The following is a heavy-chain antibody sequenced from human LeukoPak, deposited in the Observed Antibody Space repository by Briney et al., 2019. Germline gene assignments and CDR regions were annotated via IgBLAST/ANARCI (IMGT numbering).Heavy chain of an antibody. CDR3: AKDHTAMVLYYFDY. CDR2: ISWNSGSI. V-gene: IGHV3-9*03. J-gene: IGHJ4*02. CDR1: GFTFDDHA. Sequence: GGSLRLSCAASGFTFDDHAMHWVRHAPGKGLGWVSGISWNSGSIVYADSVKGRFTISRDNAKNSLYLQMNSLRAEDMALYYCAKDHTAMVLYYFDYWGQGTLVTVSS. D-gene: IGHD5-18*01.